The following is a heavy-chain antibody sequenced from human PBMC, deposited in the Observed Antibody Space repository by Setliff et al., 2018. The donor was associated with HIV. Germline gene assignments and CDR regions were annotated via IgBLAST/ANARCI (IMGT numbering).Heavy chain of an antibody. CDR3: ASAIVGLGYNFFSVDV. D-gene: IGHD1-26*01. V-gene: IGHV4-39*07. CDR2: IAYSGTT. CDR1: GGSFIGSSFQ. Sequence: ETLSLTCNVSGGSFIGSSFQSTWIRQPPGRGLEWIGDIAYSGTTVYTNYNPSLESRVTVSEDTSRHQFFLKLTSVTADDTAVYYCASAIVGLGYNFFSVDVWGKGTTVTVSS. J-gene: IGHJ6*04.